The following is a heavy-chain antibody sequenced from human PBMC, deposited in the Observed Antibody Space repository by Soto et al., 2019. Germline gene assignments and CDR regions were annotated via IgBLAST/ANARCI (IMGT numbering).Heavy chain of an antibody. V-gene: IGHV1-46*01. Sequence: ASVKVSWKTPRDTFTRYYINWVRQAPGQGLEWMGVINPHGGSTAYAQKFKGRVTLTRDTSASTVYMEVSSLTSEDTAMYYCARSSGGNFGIIIEGTNWFAPWGQGTLVTVSS. CDR3: ARSSGGNFGIIIEGTNWFAP. CDR1: RDTFTRYY. D-gene: IGHD1-26*01. J-gene: IGHJ5*02. CDR2: INPHGGST.